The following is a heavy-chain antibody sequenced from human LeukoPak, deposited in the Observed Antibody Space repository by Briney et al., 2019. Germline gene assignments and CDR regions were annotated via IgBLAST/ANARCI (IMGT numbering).Heavy chain of an antibody. CDR3: AGTYSSTSAYYMDA. CDR2: ININTGNS. CDR1: GYTFTSYA. D-gene: IGHD6-13*01. V-gene: IGHV7-4-1*02. J-gene: IGHJ6*03. Sequence: SVKVSCKASGYTFTSYAMNSVRQAPGQGLGWLGWININTGNSTYAKGFPGRFVFSFDNSVSTAYLQFRSIMSEDPAVPYCAGTYSSTSAYYMDAWGKRTT.